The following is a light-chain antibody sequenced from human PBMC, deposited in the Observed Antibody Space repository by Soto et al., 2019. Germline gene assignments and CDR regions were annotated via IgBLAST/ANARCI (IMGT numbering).Light chain of an antibody. J-gene: IGLJ2*01. CDR1: SGSVSTSYY. V-gene: IGLV8-61*01. Sequence: QTVVTQEPSLSVSPGGTGTLTCGLSSGSVSTSYYPSWYQQTPGQAPRTLIYNTYTRSSGVPDRFSASVLGDKAALTITGAQADEESDYYCVLYMGSGIPVFGGGTKLTVL. CDR2: NTY. CDR3: VLYMGSGIPV.